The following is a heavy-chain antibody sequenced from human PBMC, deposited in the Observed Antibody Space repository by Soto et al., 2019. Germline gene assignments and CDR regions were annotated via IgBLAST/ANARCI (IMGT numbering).Heavy chain of an antibody. Sequence: ASVKVSCKASGYTFSSYVMHWVRQAPGQRLEWMGWINADNGNTKYSQNFQGRVTITRDTSASTAYMELSSLRSEDTAVYYCARGPGGDYVDYWGQGTLVTVS. D-gene: IGHD3-10*01. V-gene: IGHV1-3*01. CDR1: GYTFSSYV. CDR3: ARGPGGDYVDY. CDR2: INADNGNT. J-gene: IGHJ4*02.